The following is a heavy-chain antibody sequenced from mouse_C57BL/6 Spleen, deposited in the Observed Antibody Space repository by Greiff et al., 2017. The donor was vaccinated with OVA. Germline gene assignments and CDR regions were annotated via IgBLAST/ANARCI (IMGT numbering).Heavy chain of an antibody. Sequence: QVQLKQPGAELVKPGASVKLSCKASGYTFTSYWMHWVKQRPGQGLEWIGMIHPNSGSTNYNEKFKSKATLTVDKSSSTAYMQLSSLTSEDSAVYYCARDGYYLYWYFDVWGTGTTVTVSS. CDR2: IHPNSGST. CDR1: GYTFTSYW. D-gene: IGHD2-3*01. J-gene: IGHJ1*03. CDR3: ARDGYYLYWYFDV. V-gene: IGHV1-64*01.